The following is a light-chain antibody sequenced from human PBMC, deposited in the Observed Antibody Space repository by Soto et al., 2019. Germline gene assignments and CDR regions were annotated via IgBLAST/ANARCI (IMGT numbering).Light chain of an antibody. CDR1: SSDIGGYDY. CDR2: DVS. V-gene: IGLV2-14*01. CDR3: NSYTTSISLYV. Sequence: QSALTQPASVSGSPGQSITISCTGTSSDIGGYDYVSWYQQYPGKAPKLMIYDVSNRPSGVSDRFSGSKSANTASLTISGLQAEDEADYYCNSYTTSISLYVFGTGTKVTVL. J-gene: IGLJ1*01.